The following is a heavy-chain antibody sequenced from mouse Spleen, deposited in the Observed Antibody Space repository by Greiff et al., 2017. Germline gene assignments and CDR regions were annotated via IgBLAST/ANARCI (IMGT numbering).Heavy chain of an antibody. CDR3: ARYYGSSSYYFDY. CDR1: GYTFTSYW. Sequence: VNVVESGAELAKPGASVKLSCKASGYTFTSYWMHWVKQRPGQGLEWIGYINPSSGYTKYNQKFKDKATLTADKSSSTAYMQLSSLTYEDSAVYYCARYYGSSSYYFDYWGQGTTLTVSS. CDR2: INPSSGYT. D-gene: IGHD1-1*01. J-gene: IGHJ2*01. V-gene: IGHV1-7*01.